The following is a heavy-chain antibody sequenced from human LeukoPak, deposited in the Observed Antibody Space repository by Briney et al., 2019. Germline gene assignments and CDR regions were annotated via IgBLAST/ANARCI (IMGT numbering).Heavy chain of an antibody. CDR2: ISGSGGST. V-gene: IGHV3-23*01. J-gene: IGHJ4*02. CDR1: GFTFSSYA. CDR3: TTERWDTSGHLYYFDY. D-gene: IGHD6-25*01. Sequence: GGSLRLSCAASGFTFSSYAMSWVRQAPGKGLEWVSAISGSGGSTYYADSVKGRFTISRDNSKNTLYLEMNSLKIEDTAVYHCTTERWDTSGHLYYFDYWGQGALVTVSS.